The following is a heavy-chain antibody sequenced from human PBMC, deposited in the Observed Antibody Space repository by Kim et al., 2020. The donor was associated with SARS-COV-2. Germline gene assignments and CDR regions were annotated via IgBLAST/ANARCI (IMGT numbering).Heavy chain of an antibody. V-gene: IGHV3-11*01. J-gene: IGHJ4*02. CDR2: INTDGSSI. CDR1: GFSFSDYY. Sequence: GGSLRLSCAASGFSFSDYYMTWIRQAQGKGLEWVAYINTDGSSINYADSVNGRFTISRDNAKKSLSLQMNSLTPKDTAVYYCVREPAYWGQGTLVTVSS. CDR3: VREPAY.